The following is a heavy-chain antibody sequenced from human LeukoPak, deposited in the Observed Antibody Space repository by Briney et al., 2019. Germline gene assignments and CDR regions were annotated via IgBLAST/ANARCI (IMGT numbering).Heavy chain of an antibody. Sequence: SVSLSLTCTVSGGSISSYYWSWIPQPPGKGRGRIRYIYFSGSTNYNPPLKSRITISVDTSKNQFSLKLTSVTAADTAVYYCARAVAYCGGDCYSGHYFDYWGQGTLVTVS. CDR1: GGSISSYY. V-gene: IGHV4-59*01. CDR3: ARAVAYCGGDCYSGHYFDY. D-gene: IGHD2-21*02. CDR2: IYFSGST. J-gene: IGHJ4*02.